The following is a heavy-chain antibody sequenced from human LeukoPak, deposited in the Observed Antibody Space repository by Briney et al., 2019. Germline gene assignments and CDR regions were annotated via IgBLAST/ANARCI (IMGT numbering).Heavy chain of an antibody. Sequence: GGSLRLSCAASGFTFSSYGMHWVRQAPGKGLEWVAVISYDGSNKYYADSVKGRFTISRVNSKNTLYLQMNSLRAEDTAVYYCAKWGLGYCSSTSCSELDYWGQGTLVTVSS. V-gene: IGHV3-30*18. CDR3: AKWGLGYCSSTSCSELDY. D-gene: IGHD2-2*01. CDR1: GFTFSSYG. J-gene: IGHJ4*02. CDR2: ISYDGSNK.